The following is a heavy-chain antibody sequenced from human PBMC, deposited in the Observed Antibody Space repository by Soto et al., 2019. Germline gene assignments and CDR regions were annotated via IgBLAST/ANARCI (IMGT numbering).Heavy chain of an antibody. CDR1: GFTFTSYA. CDR3: AKDLSEVVVGGDFDY. Sequence: EVQLLESGGGLVPPGGSLRLSCAASGFTFTSYAMNWVRQAPGKGLEWVSSISDSGGNTYYADSVKGRFTISRDNSXXTLYLKMNSLRAEDTAVYYCAKDLSEVVVGGDFDYWGQGTLVTVSS. CDR2: ISDSGGNT. J-gene: IGHJ4*02. V-gene: IGHV3-23*01. D-gene: IGHD2-15*01.